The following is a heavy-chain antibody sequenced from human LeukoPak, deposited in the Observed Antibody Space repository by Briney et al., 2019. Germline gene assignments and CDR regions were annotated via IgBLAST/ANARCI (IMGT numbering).Heavy chain of an antibody. CDR2: IYHSGST. Sequence: SETLSLTCTVSGYSISSGYYWGWIRQPPGKGLEWIGSIYHSGSTYYNPSLKSRVTISVDTSKNQFPLKLSSVTAADTAVYYCASSIAAAGDSWGQGTLVTVSS. J-gene: IGHJ4*02. V-gene: IGHV4-38-2*02. CDR3: ASSIAAAGDS. D-gene: IGHD6-13*01. CDR1: GYSISSGYY.